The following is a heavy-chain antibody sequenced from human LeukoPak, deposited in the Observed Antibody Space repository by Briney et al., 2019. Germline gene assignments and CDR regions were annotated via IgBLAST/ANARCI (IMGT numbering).Heavy chain of an antibody. CDR1: GFTFSSYA. J-gene: IGHJ4*02. CDR3: ARAPTRQSNGRANKPFDY. V-gene: IGHV3-30*04. CDR2: ISYDGSNK. Sequence: QAGGSLRLSCAASGFTFSSYAMHWVRQAPGKGLEWVAVISYDGSNKYYADSVKGRFTISRDNSKNTLYLQMNSLRAEDTAVYYCARAPTRQSNGRANKPFDYWGQGTLVAVSS. D-gene: IGHD2-15*01.